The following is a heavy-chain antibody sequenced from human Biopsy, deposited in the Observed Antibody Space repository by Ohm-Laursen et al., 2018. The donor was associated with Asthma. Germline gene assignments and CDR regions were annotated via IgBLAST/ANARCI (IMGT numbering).Heavy chain of an antibody. V-gene: IGHV1-69*13. D-gene: IGHD2-2*01. Sequence: ASVKVSCKSLGGTFNTYVIGWARQAPGQGLEWMGGINSVFGTTTYPQEFQDRVTITADDSTSTVYMELSSLRSEDTAVYYCARKAGSCISRTCYSLDFWGQGTLVTVSS. J-gene: IGHJ4*02. CDR3: ARKAGSCISRTCYSLDF. CDR2: INSVFGTT. CDR1: GGTFNTYV.